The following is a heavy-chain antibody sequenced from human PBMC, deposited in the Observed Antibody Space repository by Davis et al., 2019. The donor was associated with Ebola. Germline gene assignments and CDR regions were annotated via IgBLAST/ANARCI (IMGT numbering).Heavy chain of an antibody. V-gene: IGHV3-48*01. CDR3: AKDRGLVTGYFDY. Sequence: GGSLRPSCAPSGFTFSGYSMNWVRQPPGKGLEWVSYISSSSGTIYYADSVKGRFTISRDNSKNTLYLQMNSLRAEDTAVYYCAKDRGLVTGYFDYWGQGTLVTVSS. J-gene: IGHJ4*02. CDR2: ISSSSGTI. CDR1: GFTFSGYS. D-gene: IGHD1-14*01.